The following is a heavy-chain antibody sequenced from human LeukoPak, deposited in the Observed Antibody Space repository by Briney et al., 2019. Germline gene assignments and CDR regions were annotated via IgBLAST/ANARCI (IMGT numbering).Heavy chain of an antibody. V-gene: IGHV4-4*07. CDR3: ARHWIWNENWFDP. CDR2: IYTSGST. CDR1: GGSISSNY. D-gene: IGHD1-1*01. J-gene: IGHJ5*02. Sequence: SETLSLTCSVSGGSISSNYWSWIRQPAGKGLEWIGRIYTSGSTNYNPSLKSRVTMSLDTSKNQFSLKLSSVTAADTAVYYCARHWIWNENWFDPWGQGTLVTVSS.